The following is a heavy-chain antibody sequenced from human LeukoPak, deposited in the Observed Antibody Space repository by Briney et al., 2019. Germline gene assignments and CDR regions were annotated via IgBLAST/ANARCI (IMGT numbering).Heavy chain of an antibody. CDR1: GFTFSSYS. J-gene: IGHJ4*02. CDR3: ARDRRGYGGNFDY. CDR2: ISSSSSYI. V-gene: IGHV3-21*01. D-gene: IGHD4-23*01. Sequence: GGSLRLSCAASGFTFSSYSMNWVRQAPGKGLEWVSSISSSSSYIYYADSVKGRFTISRDNSKNTLYLQMSSLRAEDTAVYYCARDRRGYGGNFDYWGQGTLVTVSS.